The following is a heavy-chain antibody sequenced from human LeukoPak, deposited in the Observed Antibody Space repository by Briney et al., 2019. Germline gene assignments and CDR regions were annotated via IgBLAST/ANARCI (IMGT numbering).Heavy chain of an antibody. D-gene: IGHD2-15*01. V-gene: IGHV4-59*11. CDR1: VGSISSHL. CDR3: ARDIVDGRNPGNRFDP. CDR2: ILYSGNT. J-gene: IGHJ5*02. Sequence: SETLSLTCTVSVGSISSHLWSWIRQPPGKVLEWIGYILYSGNTNYNPSLKSRVTMSVDTSKNQFSLRLSSVTAADTAMYYCARDIVDGRNPGNRFDPWGQGTLVTVSS.